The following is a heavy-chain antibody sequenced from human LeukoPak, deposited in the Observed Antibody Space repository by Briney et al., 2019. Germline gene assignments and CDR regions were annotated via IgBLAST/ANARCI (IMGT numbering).Heavy chain of an antibody. V-gene: IGHV1-18*01. CDR1: GYTFTSYG. CDR2: ISAYNGNK. CDR3: ARDSTPYYYGSGSYPDY. Sequence: ASVKVSCKASGYTFTSYGISWVRQAPGQGLEWMGWISAYNGNKNYAQKLQGRVTMTTDTSTSTAYMELRSLRSDDTAVYYCARDSTPYYYGSGSYPDYWGQGTLVTVSS. D-gene: IGHD3-10*01. J-gene: IGHJ4*02.